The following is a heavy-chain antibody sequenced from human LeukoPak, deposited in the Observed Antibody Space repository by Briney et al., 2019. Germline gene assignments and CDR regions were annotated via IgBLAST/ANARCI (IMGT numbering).Heavy chain of an antibody. Sequence: GGSLRLSCAASRFTFSSYSMRCARQAPWKELEWVSAISGSGGSTYYADSVKDRFTISRDNCKNTLYLQMNSLRAEDTAVYYCAKGAITIFGVVIPYYYYGMDVWGQGTTVTVSS. CDR1: RFTFSSYS. J-gene: IGHJ6*02. D-gene: IGHD3-3*01. V-gene: IGHV3-23*01. CDR3: AKGAITIFGVVIPYYYYGMDV. CDR2: ISGSGGST.